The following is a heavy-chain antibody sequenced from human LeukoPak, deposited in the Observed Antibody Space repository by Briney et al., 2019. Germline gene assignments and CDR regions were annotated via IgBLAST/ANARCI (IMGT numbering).Heavy chain of an antibody. D-gene: IGHD3-3*01. CDR1: GGTFSSYA. CDR3: ARSATDYDFWSRELKNYWWFDP. J-gene: IGHJ5*02. Sequence: SVKVSCKASGGTFSSYAISWVRQAPGQGLEWMGGIIPIFGTANYAQKFQGRVTITADESTSTAYMELSSLRSEETAVYYCARSATDYDFWSRELKNYWWFDPWGQGTLVTVSS. V-gene: IGHV1-69*13. CDR2: IIPIFGTA.